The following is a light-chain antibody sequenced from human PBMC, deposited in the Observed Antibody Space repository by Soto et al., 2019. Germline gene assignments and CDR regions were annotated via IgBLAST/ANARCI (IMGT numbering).Light chain of an antibody. J-gene: IGKJ4*01. CDR1: QSVSSSY. CDR3: QQYGSSPPRLT. V-gene: IGKV3-20*01. Sequence: EIVLTQSPGTLSLSPGERATLSCRASQSVSSSYLAWYQQKPGQAPRLLIYGESSRATGIPDRFSGSGSGTDFPLAISRLEPEDFGVYYCQQYGSSPPRLTFGGGTKVEIK. CDR2: GES.